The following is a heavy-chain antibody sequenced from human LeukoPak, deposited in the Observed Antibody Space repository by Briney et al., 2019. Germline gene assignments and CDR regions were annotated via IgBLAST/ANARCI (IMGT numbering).Heavy chain of an antibody. CDR2: IKQDGSEK. J-gene: IGHJ4*02. V-gene: IGHV3-7*03. Sequence: SGGSLRLSCEGSAFIFSGHWMNWVRQTPGKGLEWVANIKQDGSEKYYVDSVKGRLTISRDNTKNSLHLQMNSLRAEDTAVYYCARDSGETGLTGYYTGGASFYFDYWGQGTLVTVSS. CDR3: ARDSGETGLTGYYTGGASFYFDY. D-gene: IGHD3-9*01. CDR1: AFIFSGHW.